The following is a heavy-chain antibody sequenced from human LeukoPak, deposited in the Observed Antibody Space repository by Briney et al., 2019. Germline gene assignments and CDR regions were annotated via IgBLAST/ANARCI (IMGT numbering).Heavy chain of an antibody. CDR3: ARPRIAAAGNVYYMDV. V-gene: IGHV5-51*01. Sequence: GESLKISCKGSGYSFTSYWIGWVRQMPGKGLEWMGMIYPGDSDTRYSPSFQGQVTISADKSICTAYLQWSSLKASDTAMYYCARPRIAAAGNVYYMDVWGKGTTVTVSS. CDR2: IYPGDSDT. CDR1: GYSFTSYW. J-gene: IGHJ6*03. D-gene: IGHD6-13*01.